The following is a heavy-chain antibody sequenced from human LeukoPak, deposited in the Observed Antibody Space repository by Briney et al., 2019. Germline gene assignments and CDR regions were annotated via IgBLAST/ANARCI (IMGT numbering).Heavy chain of an antibody. CDR3: ARLRGRCSSTSCYGGGLDP. V-gene: IGHV5-51*01. Sequence: GESLKISCKGSGYSFTSYWIGWVRQMPGKGLEWMGIIYPGDSDTRYSPSFQGQVTISADKSISTAYLQWSSLKASDTAMYYCARLRGRCSSTSCYGGGLDPWGQGTLVTVSS. CDR2: IYPGDSDT. D-gene: IGHD2-2*01. J-gene: IGHJ5*02. CDR1: GYSFTSYW.